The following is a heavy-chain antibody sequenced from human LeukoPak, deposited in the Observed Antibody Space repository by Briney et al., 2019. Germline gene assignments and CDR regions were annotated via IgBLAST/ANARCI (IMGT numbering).Heavy chain of an antibody. J-gene: IGHJ4*02. D-gene: IGHD3-22*01. V-gene: IGHV4-31*03. Sequence: SSETLSLTCTVSGDSINSGGYFWSWIRQHPGKGLEWIEYIYYSGSTYYNPSLKSRVTISVDTSKNQFSLKLSSVTAADTAVYYCTRDGPRSSGYPDNWGQGTLVTVSS. CDR1: GDSINSGGYF. CDR3: TRDGPRSSGYPDN. CDR2: IYYSGST.